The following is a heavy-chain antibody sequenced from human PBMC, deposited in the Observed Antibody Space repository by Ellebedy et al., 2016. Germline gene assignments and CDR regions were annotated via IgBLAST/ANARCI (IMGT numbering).Heavy chain of an antibody. CDR1: GYIFTGYF. D-gene: IGHD6-19*01. J-gene: IGHJ5*02. CDR3: TRGFSIAVAGNWFDP. CDR2: INPNSGGT. V-gene: IGHV1-2*02. Sequence: ASVKVSCKASGYIFTGYFMHWVRQAPGQGLEWMAWINPNSGGTKYAQQFQGRVTLTRDTPINTAYMELSSLRSDDTAVYYCTRGFSIAVAGNWFDPWGQGTLVTVSS.